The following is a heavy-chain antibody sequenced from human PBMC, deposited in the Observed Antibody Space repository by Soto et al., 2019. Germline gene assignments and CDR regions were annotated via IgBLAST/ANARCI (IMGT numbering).Heavy chain of an antibody. CDR1: GGSISSNY. V-gene: IGHV4-59*01. D-gene: IGHD6-13*01. Sequence: ASETLSLTCTVSGGSISSNYWTWIRQPPGKGLEWIGYVYNSGSTNYHPSIKSRVTISEDTSKSQFSLKVNSMTAADTAVYYCARYRREAVAGYTLDNWGQGILVTVSS. CDR2: VYNSGST. J-gene: IGHJ4*02. CDR3: ARYRREAVAGYTLDN.